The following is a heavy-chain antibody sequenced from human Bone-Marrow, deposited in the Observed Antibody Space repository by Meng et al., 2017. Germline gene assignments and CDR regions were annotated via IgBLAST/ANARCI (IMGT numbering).Heavy chain of an antibody. D-gene: IGHD5-24*01. CDR1: GYTFTSYA. J-gene: IGHJ4*02. CDR3: ARDSPLDGYSLLDY. V-gene: IGHV7-4-1*02. Sequence: QVQLVQSGSELKQPGASVKVSCRPSGYTFTSYAINWVRQAPGHGPDWMGWIDPNTGNPTYDQGFTGRFVFSLDTSVSTAYLQINSLRADDTAVYYCARDSPLDGYSLLDYWGQGTLVTVSS. CDR2: IDPNTGNP.